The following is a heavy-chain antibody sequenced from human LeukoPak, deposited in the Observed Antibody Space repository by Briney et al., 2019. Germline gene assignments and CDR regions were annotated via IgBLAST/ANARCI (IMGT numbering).Heavy chain of an antibody. Sequence: PGGSLRLSCAASGFTFSSYATSWVRQAPGKGLEWVSAISGSGGSTYYADSVKGGFTISRDNSKNTLYLQMNSLRAEDTAAYYCAKGDYVWGSYRAFDYWGQGTLVTVSS. CDR1: GFTFSSYA. CDR3: AKGDYVWGSYRAFDY. V-gene: IGHV3-23*01. CDR2: ISGSGGST. J-gene: IGHJ4*02. D-gene: IGHD3-16*02.